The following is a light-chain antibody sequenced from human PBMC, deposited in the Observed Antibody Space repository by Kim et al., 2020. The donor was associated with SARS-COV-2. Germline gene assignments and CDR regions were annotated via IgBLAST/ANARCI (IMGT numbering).Light chain of an antibody. CDR1: NNNVGYEG. J-gene: IGLJ3*02. CDR3: SAWDSSLKGWV. V-gene: IGLV10-54*04. Sequence: QAGLTQPPSVSKDLRQTATLTCTGNNNNVGYEGAAWLQQHRGHPPRLLSYRNNDRPSGISERFSASRSGTTASLTITGLQPEDEADYYCSAWDSSLKGWVFGGGTKLTVL. CDR2: RNN.